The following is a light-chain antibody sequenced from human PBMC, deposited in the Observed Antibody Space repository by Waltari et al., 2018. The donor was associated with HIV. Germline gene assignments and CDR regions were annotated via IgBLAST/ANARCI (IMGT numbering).Light chain of an antibody. Sequence: EIVLMQSPGTLSLSPGEGATLSCRASQTISANYLAWYQQKPGQALRLLIYDAFRRATGIPDRFSGSGSGTDFSLTIRRLEPEDFAVYHCHQYGTSPYTFGQGTRLDIK. CDR2: DAF. J-gene: IGKJ2*01. CDR3: HQYGTSPYT. V-gene: IGKV3-20*01. CDR1: QTISANY.